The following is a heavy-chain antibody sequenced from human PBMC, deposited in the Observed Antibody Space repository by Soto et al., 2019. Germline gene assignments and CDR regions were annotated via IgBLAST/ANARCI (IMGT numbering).Heavy chain of an antibody. J-gene: IGHJ5*02. D-gene: IGHD2-2*01. Sequence: QVQLVQSGAEVKKPGASVKVSCKASGYTFTRYYMHWVRQAPGQGLEWMGTINPSGGSTIYAQRFPGRVSMTRNTSTSTVYMELSSLRSEDTAVYYCARDGIRIVVVSAATPGDWFDPWGQGTLVTVSS. CDR2: INPSGGST. CDR1: GYTFTRYY. V-gene: IGHV1-46*01. CDR3: ARDGIRIVVVSAATPGDWFDP.